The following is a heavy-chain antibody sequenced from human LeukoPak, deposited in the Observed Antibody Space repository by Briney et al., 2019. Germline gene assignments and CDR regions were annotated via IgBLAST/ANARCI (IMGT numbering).Heavy chain of an antibody. J-gene: IGHJ6*03. V-gene: IGHV4-59*10. CDR1: SGSFSGYY. Sequence: SETLSLTCAVYSGSFSGYYWSWIRQPAGKGLEWIGRIYTSGSTNYNPSLKSRVTMSVDTSKNQFSLKLSSVTAADTAVYYCARVGGMVRGVPRGYYYYMDVWGKGTTVTISS. CDR2: IYTSGST. CDR3: ARVGGMVRGVPRGYYYYMDV. D-gene: IGHD3-10*01.